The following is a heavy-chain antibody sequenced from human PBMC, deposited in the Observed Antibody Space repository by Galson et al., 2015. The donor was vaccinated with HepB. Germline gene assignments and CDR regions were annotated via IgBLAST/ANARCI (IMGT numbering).Heavy chain of an antibody. D-gene: IGHD6-19*01. V-gene: IGHV3-53*01. J-gene: IGHJ4*02. Sequence: SLRLSCAASGFTVSSNYMSWVRQAPGKGLEWVSVIYSGGSTYYADSVKCRFTISRDNSKNTLYLQMNSMRAEDTAVYYCARGTAVAGVVGLGYWGQGTLVTVSS. CDR3: ARGTAVAGVVGLGY. CDR1: GFTVSSNY. CDR2: IYSGGST.